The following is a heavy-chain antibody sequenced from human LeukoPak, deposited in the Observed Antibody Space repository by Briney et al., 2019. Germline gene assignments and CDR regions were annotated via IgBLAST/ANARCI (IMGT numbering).Heavy chain of an antibody. CDR1: GFTFSSYW. CDR2: IKQDGSEK. J-gene: IGHJ4*02. Sequence: GGSLRLSCEASGFTFSSYWMSWVRQAPGKGLEWVANIKQDGSEKYYVDSVKGRFTISRGNAKNSLYLQMNSLRAEDTAVYYCARDDYGDYWGQGTLVTVSS. V-gene: IGHV3-7*01. CDR3: ARDDYGDY.